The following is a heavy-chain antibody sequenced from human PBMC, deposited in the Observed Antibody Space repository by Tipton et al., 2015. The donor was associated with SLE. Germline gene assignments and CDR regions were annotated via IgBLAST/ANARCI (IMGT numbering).Heavy chain of an antibody. Sequence: TLSLTCTVSGFSISSAYYWGWIRQPPGKGLEWIGSIHHSGSTNYNPSLKSRVTISVDTSKNQFSLKLSSVTAADTAVYYCARALSSGWYYYWGQGTLVTVSS. CDR2: IHHSGST. D-gene: IGHD6-19*01. CDR1: GFSISSAYY. J-gene: IGHJ4*02. V-gene: IGHV4-38-2*02. CDR3: ARALSSGWYYY.